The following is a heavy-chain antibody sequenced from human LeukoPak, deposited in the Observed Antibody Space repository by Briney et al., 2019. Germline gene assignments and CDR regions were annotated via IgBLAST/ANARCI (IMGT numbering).Heavy chain of an antibody. J-gene: IGHJ4*02. V-gene: IGHV3-21*01. Sequence: GGSLRLFRAASGLTFSSYSMHWVRQAPGKGLEWVSSIRSSSSYIYYADSVKGRLTISRDNAKNSPYLQMNSLRAEDTAVYYCARDPGLDYWGQGTLVTVSS. CDR2: IRSSSSYI. CDR1: GLTFSSYS. CDR3: ARDPGLDY.